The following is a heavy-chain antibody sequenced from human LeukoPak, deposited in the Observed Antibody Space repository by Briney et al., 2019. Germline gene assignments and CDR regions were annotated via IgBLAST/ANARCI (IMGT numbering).Heavy chain of an antibody. V-gene: IGHV3-9*01. Sequence: VRSLRLSCAACGFTFADYAIHLVRQAPGQGLEWVSGISSNSGSIGYADSVKGRFTISRDNATNSLYLQMNSLRADDTALYYCAKDSGGGVGSFTNWGQGTLVTVSS. D-gene: IGHD2-8*01. J-gene: IGHJ4*02. CDR1: GFTFADYA. CDR2: ISSNSGSI. CDR3: AKDSGGGVGSFTN.